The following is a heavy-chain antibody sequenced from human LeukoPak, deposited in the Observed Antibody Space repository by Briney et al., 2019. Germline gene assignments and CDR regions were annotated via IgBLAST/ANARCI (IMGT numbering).Heavy chain of an antibody. CDR2: IYYSGST. CDR3: ARGSLAARLNLWVDY. V-gene: IGHV4-39*01. Sequence: KPSETLSLTCTVSGGSISSSSYYWGWIRQPPGKGLEWIGSIYYSGSTYYNPSLKSRVTISVDTSKNQFSLKLSSVTAADTAVYYCARGSLAARLNLWVDYWGQGTLVTVSS. J-gene: IGHJ4*02. D-gene: IGHD6-6*01. CDR1: GGSISSSSYY.